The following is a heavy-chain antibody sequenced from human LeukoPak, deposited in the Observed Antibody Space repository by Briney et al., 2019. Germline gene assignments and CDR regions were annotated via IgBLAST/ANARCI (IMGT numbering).Heavy chain of an antibody. D-gene: IGHD6-19*01. J-gene: IGHJ6*03. Sequence: GGSLRLSCAASGFTFSSYAMSWVRQAPGKGLEWVSAISGSGGSTYYADSVKGRFTISRDNSKNTLYLQMNSVRAEDTAVYYCAREIAVAGLGYYYYMDVGSKESSVTV. V-gene: IGHV3-23*01. CDR1: GFTFSSYA. CDR2: ISGSGGST. CDR3: AREIAVAGLGYYYYMDV.